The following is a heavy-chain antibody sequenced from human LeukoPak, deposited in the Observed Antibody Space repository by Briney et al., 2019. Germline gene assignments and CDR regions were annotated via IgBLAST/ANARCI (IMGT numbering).Heavy chain of an antibody. CDR1: GFTFTNAW. CDR3: TTDLGTYYHGSQRLIPIDY. Sequence: GGSLRLSCVDSGFTFTNAWTSWVRQAPGKGLEWIGRIKSKTDGETTNYAEPVRGRFTISRDDSKSAVYLQMNSLKIEDTAVYYCTTDLGTYYHGSQRLIPIDYWGQGTLVTVSS. J-gene: IGHJ4*02. D-gene: IGHD3-10*01. V-gene: IGHV3-15*01. CDR2: IKSKTDGETT.